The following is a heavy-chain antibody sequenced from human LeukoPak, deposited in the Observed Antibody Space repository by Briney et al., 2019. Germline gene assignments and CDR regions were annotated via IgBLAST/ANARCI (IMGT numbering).Heavy chain of an antibody. CDR2: IYYSGST. CDR3: ARDGPDYYYYGMDV. Sequence: SETLSLTCTVSGGSISSGGYYWSWIRQHPGKGLEWIGYIYYSGSTYYNPSLKSRVTISVDTSKNQFSLKLSSVTAADTAVYYCARDGPDYYYYGMDVWGQGTTVTVSS. CDR1: GGSISSGGYY. D-gene: IGHD3/OR15-3a*01. V-gene: IGHV4-31*03. J-gene: IGHJ6*02.